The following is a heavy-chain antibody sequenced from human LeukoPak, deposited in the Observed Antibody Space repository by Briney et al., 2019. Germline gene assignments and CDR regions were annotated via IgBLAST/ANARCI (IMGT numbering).Heavy chain of an antibody. Sequence: ASVKVSCKASGGTFSSYAISWARQAPGQGLEWMGRIIPILGIANYAQKFQGRVTITADKSTSTAYMELSSLRSEDTAVYYCARVTKEGTVTTYDRYFDLWGRGTLVTVSS. CDR3: ARVTKEGTVTTYDRYFDL. CDR1: GGTFSSYA. J-gene: IGHJ2*01. CDR2: IIPILGIA. D-gene: IGHD4-17*01. V-gene: IGHV1-69*04.